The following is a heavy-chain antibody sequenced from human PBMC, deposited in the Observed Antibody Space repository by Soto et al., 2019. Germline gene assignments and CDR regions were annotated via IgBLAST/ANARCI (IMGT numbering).Heavy chain of an antibody. CDR2: IIPIFGTA. CDR3: ARHYDSSGYYAGTYYYGMDV. J-gene: IGHJ6*02. D-gene: IGHD3-22*01. CDR1: GGTFSSYA. V-gene: IGHV1-69*01. Sequence: VQLVESGAEVKKPGSSVKVSCKASGGTFSSYAISWVRQAPGQGLEWMGGIIPIFGTANYAQKFQGRVTITEDESASKAYMELSSLRSEDTAVYYCARHYDSSGYYAGTYYYGMDVWGQGTTVTVSS.